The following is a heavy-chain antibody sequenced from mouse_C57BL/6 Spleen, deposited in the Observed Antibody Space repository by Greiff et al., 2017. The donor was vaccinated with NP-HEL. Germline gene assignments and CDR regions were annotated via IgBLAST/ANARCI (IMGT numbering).Heavy chain of an antibody. J-gene: IGHJ3*01. CDR3: ARLDYGSSWGFAY. Sequence: VQLQQSGPELVKPGASVKMSCKASGYTFTDYHMHWVKQSHGKSLEWIGYINPNNGGTSYNQKFKGKATLTVNKSSSTAYMELRSLTSEDSAVYYCARLDYGSSWGFAYWGQGTLVTVSA. V-gene: IGHV1-22*01. CDR2: INPNNGGT. D-gene: IGHD1-1*01. CDR1: GYTFTDYH.